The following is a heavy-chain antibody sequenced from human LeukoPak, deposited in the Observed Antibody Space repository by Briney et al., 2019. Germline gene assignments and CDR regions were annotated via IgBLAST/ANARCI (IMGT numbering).Heavy chain of an antibody. J-gene: IGHJ5*01. CDR2: ISGSGRTI. CDR3: ARGVYGRFDS. Sequence: GGSLRLSCAASGFIFDAYEINWVRQAPGKGLEWVSYISGSGRTIYYADSVKGRFTISWDNAKNSVYLQMNRLRAEDTAVYYCARGVYGRFDSWGQGTLVTVSS. D-gene: IGHD2/OR15-2a*01. V-gene: IGHV3-48*03. CDR1: GFIFDAYE.